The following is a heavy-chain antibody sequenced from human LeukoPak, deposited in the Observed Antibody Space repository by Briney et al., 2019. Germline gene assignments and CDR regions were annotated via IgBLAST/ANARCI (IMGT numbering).Heavy chain of an antibody. CDR2: ISYDGSNK. CDR3: ARDLMDLLWLGVDY. J-gene: IGHJ4*02. D-gene: IGHD3-10*01. V-gene: IGHV3-30-3*01. Sequence: PGGSLRLSCAASGFTFSSYAMHWVRQAPGKGLEWVAVISYDGSNKYYADSVKGRFTISRDNSKNTLYLQMNSLRAEDTAVYYCARDLMDLLWLGVDYWGQGTLVTVSS. CDR1: GFTFSSYA.